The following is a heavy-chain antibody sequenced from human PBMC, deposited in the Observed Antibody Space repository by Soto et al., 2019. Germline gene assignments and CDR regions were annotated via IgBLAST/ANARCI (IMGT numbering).Heavy chain of an antibody. V-gene: IGHV5-51*01. CDR2: IYPGDSDT. CDR3: ARLPDADDGSGYWDFDI. Sequence: KNLEWMGIIYPGDSDTRSSPSFQGQVTISADKSIRTAYLQGSSPTASDTAMYYCARLPDADDGSGYWDFDIWAQGTMVTVSS. J-gene: IGHJ3*02. D-gene: IGHD3-22*01.